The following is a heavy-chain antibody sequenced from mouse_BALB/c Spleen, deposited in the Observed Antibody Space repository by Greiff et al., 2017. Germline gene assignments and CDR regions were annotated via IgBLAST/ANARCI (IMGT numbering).Heavy chain of an antibody. V-gene: IGHV5-17*02. D-gene: IGHD2-3*01. Sequence: EVQVVESGGGLVQPGGSRKLSCAASGFTFSSFGMHWVRQAPEKGLEWVAYISSGSSTIYYADTVKGRFTISRDNPKNTLFLQMTSLRSEDTAMYYCARDCYYYYAMDYWGQGTSVTVSS. J-gene: IGHJ4*01. CDR1: GFTFSSFG. CDR3: ARDCYYYYAMDY. CDR2: ISSGSSTI.